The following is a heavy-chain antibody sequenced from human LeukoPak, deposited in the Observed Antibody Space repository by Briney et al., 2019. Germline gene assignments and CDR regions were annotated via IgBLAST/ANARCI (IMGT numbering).Heavy chain of an antibody. V-gene: IGHV3-21*01. D-gene: IGHD3-22*01. J-gene: IGHJ4*02. CDR3: ARDRSLVVITKPDY. CDR1: GFTFSSYS. Sequence: GGSLRLSCAASGFTFSSYSMNWVRQAPGKGLEWVSSISSSSSYIYYADSVKGRFTISRDNAKNSLYLQMNSLRAEDTAVYYCARDRSLVVITKPDYWGQGTLVTVSS. CDR2: ISSSSSYI.